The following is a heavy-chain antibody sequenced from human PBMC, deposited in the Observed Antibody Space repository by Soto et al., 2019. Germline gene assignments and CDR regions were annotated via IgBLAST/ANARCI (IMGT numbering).Heavy chain of an antibody. CDR3: AHHVIAGGDAVDI. Sequence: QITLKESGPTLVKPTQTLTLTCTFSGFSLSTNGVGVSWIRQPPGKALEWLALIYWDDDKRYSPSLRSRLTISKDTSKTQGVLTRANLDPVDTATYFCAHHVIAGGDAVDIWGQGTMVIVSS. CDR1: GFSLSTNGVG. CDR2: IYWDDDK. V-gene: IGHV2-5*02. J-gene: IGHJ3*02. D-gene: IGHD2-21*01.